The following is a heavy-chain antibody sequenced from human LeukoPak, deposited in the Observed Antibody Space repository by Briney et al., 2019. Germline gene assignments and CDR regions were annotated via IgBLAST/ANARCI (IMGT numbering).Heavy chain of an antibody. V-gene: IGHV3-33*06. CDR1: GFTFSSYG. CDR2: IWYDGSNK. D-gene: IGHD6-13*01. CDR3: AKDGYSSSWYVDY. Sequence: PGRSLILSCAASGFTFSSYGMHWVRQAPGKGLEWVAVIWYDGSNKYYADSVKGRFTISRDNSKNTLYLQMNSLRAEDTAVYYCAKDGYSSSWYVDYWGQGTLVTVSS. J-gene: IGHJ4*02.